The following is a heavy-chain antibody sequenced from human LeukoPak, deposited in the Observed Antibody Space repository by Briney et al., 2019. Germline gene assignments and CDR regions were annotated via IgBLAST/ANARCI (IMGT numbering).Heavy chain of an antibody. CDR3: ARSRITIFGVVKDYFDY. D-gene: IGHD3-3*01. Sequence: PSETLSLTXTVSGGSISSGSYYWSWIRQPAGKGLEWIGRIYTSGSTNYNPSLKSRVTISVDTSKNQFSLKLSSVTAADTAVYYCARSRITIFGVVKDYFDYWGQGTLVTVSS. J-gene: IGHJ4*02. CDR1: GGSISSGSYY. V-gene: IGHV4-61*02. CDR2: IYTSGST.